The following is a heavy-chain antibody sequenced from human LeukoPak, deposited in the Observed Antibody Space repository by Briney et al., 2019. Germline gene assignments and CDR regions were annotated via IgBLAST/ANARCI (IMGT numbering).Heavy chain of an antibody. Sequence: ASVKVSCKASGYTFTGYYMHWVRQAPGQGLEWMGWINPNSGGTNYAQKFQGRVTMARDTSISTAYMELSRLRSDDTAVYYCARDRRYSSSWYYYYYYMDVWGKGTTVTVSS. CDR1: GYTFTGYY. D-gene: IGHD6-13*01. J-gene: IGHJ6*03. CDR3: ARDRRYSSSWYYYYYYMDV. CDR2: INPNSGGT. V-gene: IGHV1-2*02.